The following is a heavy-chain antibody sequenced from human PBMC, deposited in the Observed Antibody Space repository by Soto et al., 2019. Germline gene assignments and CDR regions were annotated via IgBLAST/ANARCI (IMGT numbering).Heavy chain of an antibody. CDR2: ISYDGSNK. CDR1: GFTFSSYG. Sequence: QVQLVESGGGVVQPGRSLRLSCAASGFTFSSYGMNWVRQAPGKGLEGVAVISYDGSNKYYADSVKGRFTISRDNSKNTLYLQMNSLRAEDTAVYYCAKEAFDYSDYGTKTGLVDYWGQGTLVTVSS. D-gene: IGHD4-17*01. V-gene: IGHV3-30*18. CDR3: AKEAFDYSDYGTKTGLVDY. J-gene: IGHJ4*02.